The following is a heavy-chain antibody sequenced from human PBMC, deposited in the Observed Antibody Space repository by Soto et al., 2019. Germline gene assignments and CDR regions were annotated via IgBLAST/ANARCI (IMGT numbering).Heavy chain of an antibody. J-gene: IGHJ5*02. CDR3: AREIVTLALVAVPPFDP. D-gene: IGHD2-15*01. Sequence: ASVKVSCKASGYTFTDYYMHWVRQAPGQGLEWMGWINPNSGGTNYAQKFQGRVTMTRDTSISTAYMELSRLRSDDTAVYYCAREIVTLALVAVPPFDPWGQGTLVTVSS. CDR2: INPNSGGT. V-gene: IGHV1-2*02. CDR1: GYTFTDYY.